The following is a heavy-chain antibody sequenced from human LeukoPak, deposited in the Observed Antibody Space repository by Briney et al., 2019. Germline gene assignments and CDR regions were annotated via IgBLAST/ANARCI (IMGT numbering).Heavy chain of an antibody. CDR1: GFTFSSYA. J-gene: IGHJ6*02. V-gene: IGHV3-30-3*01. Sequence: QPGRSLRLSCAASGFTFSSYAMHWVRQAPGKGLEWVAVISYDGSNKYYADSVKGRFTISRDNAKNSLYLQMNSLRAEDTAVYYCARASRPHSYYYGMDVWGQGTTVTVSS. CDR2: ISYDGSNK. CDR3: ARASRPHSYYYGMDV.